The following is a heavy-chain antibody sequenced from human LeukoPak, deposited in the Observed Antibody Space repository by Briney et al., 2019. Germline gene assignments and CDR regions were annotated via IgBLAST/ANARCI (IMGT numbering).Heavy chain of an antibody. J-gene: IGHJ4*02. V-gene: IGHV3-48*02. Sequence: PGGSLRISCAASGFIFSTYSITWVRQAPGKGLEWVSHISSSSSSIYYADSVKGRFSISRDNAKNSLYLQMNSLRDEDTAVYYCARSGYGSRWYFFDHWGQGTLVTVSS. CDR3: ARSGYGSRWYFFDH. D-gene: IGHD6-13*01. CDR2: ISSSSSSI. CDR1: GFIFSTYS.